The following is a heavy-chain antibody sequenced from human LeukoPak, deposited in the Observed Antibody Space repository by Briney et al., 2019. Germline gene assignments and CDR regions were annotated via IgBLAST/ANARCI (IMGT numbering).Heavy chain of an antibody. CDR3: AKDTHVAVTGTFDY. Sequence: PGRSLRLSCAASGFTLDDFAMHWVRQAPGKGLEWVSGLNWNSAATGYADSVKGRFAISGGNGKNSLFLQTNRLRPEDTAMYYCAKDTHVAVTGTFDYWGQGTLVTVSS. V-gene: IGHV3-9*01. D-gene: IGHD6-19*01. J-gene: IGHJ4*02. CDR1: GFTLDDFA. CDR2: LNWNSAAT.